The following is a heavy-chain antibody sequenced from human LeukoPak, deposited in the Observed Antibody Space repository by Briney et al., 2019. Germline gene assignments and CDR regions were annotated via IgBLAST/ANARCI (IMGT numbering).Heavy chain of an antibody. CDR2: INWNGGST. J-gene: IGHJ6*02. V-gene: IGHV3-20*04. D-gene: IGHD2-2*01. Sequence: GGSLRLSCAASGFTFDDYGMSWVRHAPGKGLEWVSGINWNGGSTVYADSVKGRFTISRDNAKNSLYLQMNSLRAEDTAVYYCARDLVVVPAAIDRGYYYYGMDVWGQGTTVTVSS. CDR3: ARDLVVVPAAIDRGYYYYGMDV. CDR1: GFTFDDYG.